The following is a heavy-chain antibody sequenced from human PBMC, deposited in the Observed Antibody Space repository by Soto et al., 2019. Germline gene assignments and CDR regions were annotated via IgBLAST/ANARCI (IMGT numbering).Heavy chain of an antibody. Sequence: ASVKVSCKASGYTFTGYYMHWVRQAPGQGLEWMGWINPNSGGTNYAQKFQGWVTMTRDTSASTAYMELSSLRSEDTAVYYCARVGPDVYSSSWYSLPDYWGQGTLVTVSS. CDR1: GYTFTGYY. D-gene: IGHD6-13*01. J-gene: IGHJ4*02. CDR3: ARVGPDVYSSSWYSLPDY. CDR2: INPNSGGT. V-gene: IGHV1-2*04.